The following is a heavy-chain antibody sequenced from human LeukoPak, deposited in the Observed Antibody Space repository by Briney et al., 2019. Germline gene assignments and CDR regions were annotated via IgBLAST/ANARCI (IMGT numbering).Heavy chain of an antibody. V-gene: IGHV1-46*01. CDR2: INPSGGST. CDR1: GYTFTSYY. J-gene: IGHJ4*02. D-gene: IGHD3-22*01. Sequence: GASVKVSCKASGYTFTSYYMHWVRQAPGQGLEWMGIINPSGGSTSYAQKFQGRVTMTRDMSTSTVYMELSSLRSEDTAVYYCARGRIHYYHDSSGYYDFDYWGQGTLVTVSS. CDR3: ARGRIHYYHDSSGYYDFDY.